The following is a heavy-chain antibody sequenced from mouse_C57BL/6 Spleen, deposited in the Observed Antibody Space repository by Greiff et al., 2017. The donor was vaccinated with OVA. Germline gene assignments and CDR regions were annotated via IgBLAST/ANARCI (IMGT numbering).Heavy chain of an antibody. Sequence: QVQLQQPGAELVKPGASVKLSCKASGYTFTSYWMQWVNQRPGQGLEWIGEIDPSDSYTNYNQKFKGKATLTVDTSSSTAYMQLSSLTSEGSAVYYSARARGFAYWGQGTLVTVAA. CDR1: GYTFTSYW. CDR2: IDPSDSYT. J-gene: IGHJ3*01. CDR3: ARARGFAY. V-gene: IGHV1-50*01.